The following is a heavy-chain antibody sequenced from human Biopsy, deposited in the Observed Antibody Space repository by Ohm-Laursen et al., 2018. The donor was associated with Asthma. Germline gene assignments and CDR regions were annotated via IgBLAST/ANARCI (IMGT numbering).Heavy chain of an antibody. V-gene: IGHV4-39*01. CDR1: YGSITSGGYY. J-gene: IGHJ6*02. CDR3: ARRITIFGVVQKDHGMDA. D-gene: IGHD3-3*01. CDR2: ISYGGKT. Sequence: TLSLTCTVSYGSITSGGYYWTWIRQPPGKGLEWIGYISYGGKTSYNPSLQNRVTISRDTSKNQFSLRLTSVTAADSAVYFCARRITIFGVVQKDHGMDAWGQGTTVIVSS.